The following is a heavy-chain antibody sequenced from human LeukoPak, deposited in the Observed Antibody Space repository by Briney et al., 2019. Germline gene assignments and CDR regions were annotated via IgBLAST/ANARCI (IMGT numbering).Heavy chain of an antibody. D-gene: IGHD4-23*01. CDR1: GGSFRGYL. CDR2: ISHSGSI. J-gene: IGHJ4*02. Sequence: SETLSLTCAVYGGSFRGYLWTWIRQTPGKAMEWIGEISHSGSINYNPSLKSRVTISVDTSKNQFSLKLSSVTAADTAVYFCARVKAVVTPWVFDYWGQGSLVTVSS. V-gene: IGHV4-34*01. CDR3: ARVKAVVTPWVFDY.